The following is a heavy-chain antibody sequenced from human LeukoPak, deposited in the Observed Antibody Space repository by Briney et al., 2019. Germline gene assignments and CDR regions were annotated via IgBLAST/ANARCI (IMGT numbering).Heavy chain of an antibody. CDR2: ISTNGDRT. CDR1: GFTFSNSS. D-gene: IGHD6-19*01. J-gene: IGHJ4*02. V-gene: IGHV3-64*02. CDR3: ARGVAISSSGWYDTFDY. Sequence: PGGSLTLSCAASGFTFSNSSMYWVRQAPGKGLEFVSVISTNGDRTYYADSVTGRFTISRDNSTTTLYLQMGSLRADDMAVYYCARGVAISSSGWYDTFDYWGQGALVTISS.